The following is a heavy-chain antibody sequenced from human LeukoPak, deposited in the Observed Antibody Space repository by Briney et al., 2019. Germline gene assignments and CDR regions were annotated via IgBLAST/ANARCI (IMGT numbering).Heavy chain of an antibody. Sequence: ASVKVSCKASGYTFTGYFIHWVRKTPGQGLEWMGWINPSSGDANYARKFQGRVTMTRDTSITTAYMELSRLRSDDTAGYYWARSRRVENGEYPDYWGQGTLVTVSS. CDR2: INPSSGDA. V-gene: IGHV1-2*02. D-gene: IGHD3-10*01. CDR3: ARSRRVENGEYPDY. J-gene: IGHJ4*01. CDR1: GYTFTGYF.